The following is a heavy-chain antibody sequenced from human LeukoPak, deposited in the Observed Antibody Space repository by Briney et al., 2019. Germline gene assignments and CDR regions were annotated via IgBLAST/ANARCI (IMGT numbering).Heavy chain of an antibody. CDR1: GYTFTGYY. CDR2: MNPSSGNT. J-gene: IGHJ6*03. V-gene: IGHV1-8*02. D-gene: IGHD4-17*01. Sequence: GASVKVSCKASGYTFTGYYMHWVRQAPGQGLEWMGWMNPSSGNTGYAQKFQGRVTMTRNTSISTAYMELSSLRSEDTAVYYCARGIPLSGDYFYYYYYMDVWGKGTTVTVSS. CDR3: ARGIPLSGDYFYYYYYMDV.